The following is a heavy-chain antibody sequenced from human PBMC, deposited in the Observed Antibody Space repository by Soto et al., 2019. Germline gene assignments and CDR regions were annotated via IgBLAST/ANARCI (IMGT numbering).Heavy chain of an antibody. CDR1: GFTFSSYG. D-gene: IGHD3-9*01. CDR3: AKDHYDTLTGYYGPDY. Sequence: QVQLVESGGGVVQPGRSLRLSCAASGFTFSSYGIHWVRQAPGKGLEWVAVISYDGSNKYYADSVKGRFTISRDNSKNTLYLQMNILRAEDTAVYYCAKDHYDTLTGYYGPDYWGQGTLVTVSS. CDR2: ISYDGSNK. V-gene: IGHV3-30*18. J-gene: IGHJ4*02.